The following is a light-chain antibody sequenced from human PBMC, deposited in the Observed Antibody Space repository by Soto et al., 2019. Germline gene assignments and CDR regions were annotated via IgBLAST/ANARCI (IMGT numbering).Light chain of an antibody. V-gene: IGKV3-20*01. CDR2: AAS. J-gene: IGKJ1*01. CDR1: QTVSSNY. Sequence: EIVLTQSPGTLSLSPGERATLSCRASQTVSSNYLAWYQQKPGQAPRLLIYAASTRATGIPDRFSGSGSGTDFTLSISRLEPEDFAVYYCQLYGTSPKPFGQGTKVEI. CDR3: QLYGTSPKP.